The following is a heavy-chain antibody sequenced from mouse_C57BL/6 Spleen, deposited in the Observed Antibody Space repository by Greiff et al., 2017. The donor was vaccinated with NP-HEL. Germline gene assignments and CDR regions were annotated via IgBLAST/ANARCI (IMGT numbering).Heavy chain of an antibody. CDR1: GYTFTDYN. V-gene: IGHV1-22*01. CDR2: INPNNGGT. CDR3: ASHYYGSSDLYWYVDG. D-gene: IGHD1-1*01. J-gene: IGHJ1*03. Sequence: EVQLQQSGPELVKPGASVKMSCKASGYTFTDYNMHWVKQSHGKSLEWIGYINPNNGGTSYNQKFKGKATLTVNKSSSTAYMELRSLTSEDSAVYYCASHYYGSSDLYWYVDGWGTGTTVTVSS.